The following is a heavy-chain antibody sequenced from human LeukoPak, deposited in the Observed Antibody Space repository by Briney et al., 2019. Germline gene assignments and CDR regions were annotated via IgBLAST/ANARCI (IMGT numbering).Heavy chain of an antibody. CDR3: AGVGKKLELPSHPLYYFDY. D-gene: IGHD1-7*01. Sequence: PSETLSLTCAVYGGSFSGYYWSGIRQPPGKGLEGMGELNHSGSTNYNPPLKSRVTISVDTSKNQFSLKLSAVTAADTAVYYCAGVGKKLELPSHPLYYFDYWGQGTLVTVSS. CDR1: GGSFSGYY. J-gene: IGHJ4*02. CDR2: LNHSGST. V-gene: IGHV4-34*01.